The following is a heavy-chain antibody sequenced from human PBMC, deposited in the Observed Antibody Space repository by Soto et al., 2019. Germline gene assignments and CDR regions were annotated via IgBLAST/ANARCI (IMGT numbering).Heavy chain of an antibody. CDR1: GGSISSSSYY. D-gene: IGHD2-15*01. V-gene: IGHV4-39*01. CDR2: IYYSGST. CDR3: ARRAPGVVVVAATENWFDP. J-gene: IGHJ5*02. Sequence: SETLSLTCTVSGGSISSSSYYWGWIRQPPGKGLEWIGSIYYSGSTYYSPSLKSRVTISVDTSKNQFSLKLSSVTAADTAVYYCARRAPGVVVVAATENWFDPWGQGTLVTVSS.